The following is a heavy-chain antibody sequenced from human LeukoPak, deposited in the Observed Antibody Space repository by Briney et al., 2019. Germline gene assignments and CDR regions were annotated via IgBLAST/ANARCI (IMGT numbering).Heavy chain of an antibody. CDR2: ISTSGST. CDR3: ARVRYSDSSVLTRKRSYYFDY. D-gene: IGHD3-22*01. V-gene: IGHV4-4*07. Sequence: PSETLSLTCTVSGGSISSYYWSWIRQPAGNGLESIGHISTSGSTNYNPSLKSRVTMSVDTSKNQFSLKLSSVTAADTAVYYCARVRYSDSSVLTRKRSYYFDYWGQGTLVTVSS. J-gene: IGHJ4*02. CDR1: GGSISSYY.